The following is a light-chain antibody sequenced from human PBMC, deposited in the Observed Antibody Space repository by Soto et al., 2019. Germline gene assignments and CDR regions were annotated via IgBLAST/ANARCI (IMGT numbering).Light chain of an antibody. CDR3: LQDYNYPWT. CDR2: AAS. Sequence: IQLTQSPSFLSASVGDRVTITCRASQGIRNDLGWYQQKPGKAPKLLIYAASSLQSGVPSRCSGSGSGADFTLTISSLQPEDFAPYYCLQDYNYPWTVGQGTNVEIK. J-gene: IGKJ1*01. CDR1: QGIRND. V-gene: IGKV1-6*01.